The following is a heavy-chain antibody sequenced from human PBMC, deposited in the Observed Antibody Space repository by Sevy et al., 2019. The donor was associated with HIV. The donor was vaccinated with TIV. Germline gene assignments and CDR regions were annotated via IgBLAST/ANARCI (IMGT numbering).Heavy chain of an antibody. CDR2: IYSGGTT. CDR3: ARDRSTWGGGWFDP. Sequence: GGSLRLSCAASGFTVSSNYMSWVRQAPGKGLEWVSIIYSGGTTYYADSVKGRFTISRDNSKNTLYLQMNSLRAEDTAVDYCARDRSTWGGGWFDPWGQGTLVTVSS. CDR1: GFTVSSNY. D-gene: IGHD2-2*01. V-gene: IGHV3-53*01. J-gene: IGHJ5*02.